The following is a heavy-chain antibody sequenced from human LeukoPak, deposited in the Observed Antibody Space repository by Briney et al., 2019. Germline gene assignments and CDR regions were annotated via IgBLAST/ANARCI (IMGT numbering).Heavy chain of an antibody. Sequence: ASVKVSCKASGYTFTSYGISWVRQAPGQGLEWMGWISAYNGNTNYAQKLQGRVTMTTDTSTSTAYMELRSLRSDDTAVYYCAREGSRGSSGWYYFDYWGQGTLVTVSS. CDR1: GYTFTSYG. V-gene: IGHV1-18*01. J-gene: IGHJ4*02. D-gene: IGHD6-19*01. CDR3: AREGSRGSSGWYYFDY. CDR2: ISAYNGNT.